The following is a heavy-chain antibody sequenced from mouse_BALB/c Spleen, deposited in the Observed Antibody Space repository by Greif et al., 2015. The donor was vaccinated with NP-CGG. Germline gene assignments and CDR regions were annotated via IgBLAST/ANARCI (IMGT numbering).Heavy chain of an antibody. CDR1: GFTFTDYY. Sequence: EVMLVESGGGLVQPGGSLRLSCATSGFTFTDYYMSWVRQPPGKALEWLGFIRNKANGYTTEYSASVKGRFTISRDNSQSILYLQMNTLRAEDSATYYCARDSGNYPGWYFDVWGAGTTVTVSS. CDR2: IRNKANGYTT. V-gene: IGHV7-3*02. D-gene: IGHD2-1*01. CDR3: ARDSGNYPGWYFDV. J-gene: IGHJ1*01.